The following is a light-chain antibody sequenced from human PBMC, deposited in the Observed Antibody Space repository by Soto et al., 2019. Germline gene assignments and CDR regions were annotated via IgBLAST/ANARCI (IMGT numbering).Light chain of an antibody. J-gene: IGLJ1*01. Sequence: QSVLTQPPSVSGAPGQRVTISCTGSSSNIGAGYDVHWYQQLPGTAPKLLISGNSNRPSGVPDRFSDSRSGTSASLAITGLQAEDEADYYCQSYESSLSGYVFGTGTKVTVL. V-gene: IGLV1-40*01. CDR1: SSNIGAGYD. CDR3: QSYESSLSGYV. CDR2: GNS.